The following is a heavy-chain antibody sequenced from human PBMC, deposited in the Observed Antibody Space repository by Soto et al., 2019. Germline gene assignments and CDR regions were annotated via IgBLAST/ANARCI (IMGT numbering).Heavy chain of an antibody. D-gene: IGHD3-10*01. J-gene: IGHJ5*02. CDR2: ISAYNGNT. CDR1: AYTFTSYG. Sequence: GXSVNGSCRASAYTFTSYGISWGPQAPGQGLEWMGWISAYNGNTNYAKKLQGRVTMTTDTSTSTAYMELRSLRSDDTAVYYCAIYDQNYSGWFDPWGHGNLVTVAS. CDR3: AIYDQNYSGWFDP. V-gene: IGHV1-18*04.